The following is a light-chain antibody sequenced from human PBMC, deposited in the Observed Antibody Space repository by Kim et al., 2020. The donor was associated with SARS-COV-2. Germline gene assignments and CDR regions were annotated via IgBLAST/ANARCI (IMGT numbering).Light chain of an antibody. Sequence: QSVLTQPPSVSAAPGQKVTISCSGSSSNIGNNYVSWYQQLPGTAPKLLIYDNDKRPSGIPDRFSGSKSGTSASLAISGLRSEDEADYYCAAWDDSLSGWVFGGGTQLTVL. CDR2: DND. V-gene: IGLV1-51*01. CDR3: AAWDDSLSGWV. CDR1: SSNIGNNY. J-gene: IGLJ3*02.